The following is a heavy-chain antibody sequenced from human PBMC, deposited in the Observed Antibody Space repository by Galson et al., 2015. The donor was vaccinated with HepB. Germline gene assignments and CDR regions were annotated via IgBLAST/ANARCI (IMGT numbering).Heavy chain of an antibody. J-gene: IGHJ5*02. D-gene: IGHD3-10*02. Sequence: SVKVSCKASGGTFSSYAISWVRQAPGQGLEWMGGIIPIFGTANYAQKFQGRVTITADKSTSTAYMELSSLRSEDTAVYYCARNQMFGGLLNWFDPWGQGTLVTVSS. V-gene: IGHV1-69*06. CDR3: ARNQMFGGLLNWFDP. CDR2: IIPIFGTA. CDR1: GGTFSSYA.